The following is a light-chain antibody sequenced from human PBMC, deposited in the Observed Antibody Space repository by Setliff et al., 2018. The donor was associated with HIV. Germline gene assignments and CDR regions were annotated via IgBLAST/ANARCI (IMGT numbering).Light chain of an antibody. CDR3: SSYTSSSTLI. CDR1: SSDAGGFNY. CDR2: DVS. V-gene: IGLV2-14*03. J-gene: IGLJ1*01. Sequence: SVLTQPASVSGSPGQSITISCTGTSSDAGGFNYVSWYQQHPGKAPKLMIYDVSNRPSGVSNRFSGSKSGNTASLTISGLQAEDEADYYCSSYTSSSTLIFGTGTKGTV.